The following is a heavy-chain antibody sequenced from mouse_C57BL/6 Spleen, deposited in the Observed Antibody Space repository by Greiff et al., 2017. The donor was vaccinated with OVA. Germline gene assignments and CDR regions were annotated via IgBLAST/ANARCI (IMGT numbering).Heavy chain of an antibody. V-gene: IGHV14-4*01. CDR3: TIYYGNPYGV. CDR1: GFNINDDY. CDR2: IDPENGDT. Sequence: EVQLQQSGAELVRPGASVKLSCTASGFNINDDYMHWVKQRPEQGLEWIGWIDPENGDTEYASKFQGKATITADTSSNTAYLQLSSLTSEDTAVYYCTIYYGNPYGVWGTGTTVTVSS. J-gene: IGHJ1*03. D-gene: IGHD2-1*01.